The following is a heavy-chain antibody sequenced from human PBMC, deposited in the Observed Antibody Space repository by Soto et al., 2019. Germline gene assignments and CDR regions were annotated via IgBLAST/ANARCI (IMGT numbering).Heavy chain of an antibody. J-gene: IGHJ6*02. D-gene: IGHD3-3*01. V-gene: IGHV1-69*13. CDR1: GGTFSSYA. Sequence: ASVKVSCKASGGTFSSYAISWVRQAPGQGLEWMGGIIPIFGTANYAQKFQGRVTITADESTSTAYMELSSLRSEDTAVYYCATYYDFWSGYPAYYYGMDVWGQGTTVTVSS. CDR2: IIPIFGTA. CDR3: ATYYDFWSGYPAYYYGMDV.